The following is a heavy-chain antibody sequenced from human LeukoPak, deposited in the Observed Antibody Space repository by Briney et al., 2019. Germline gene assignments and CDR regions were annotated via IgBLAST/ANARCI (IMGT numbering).Heavy chain of an antibody. V-gene: IGHV1-18*01. CDR3: ARDGDPLESLYYHGIDV. CDR2: ISGHNGDT. CDR1: GYNFIGYG. Sequence: ASVKVSCKASGYNFIGYGISWVRQAPGQGLEWMGWISGHNGDTDYAQNFQHRVTMTTDTSTSTASMELRSLTSDDTAVYYCARDGDPLESLYYHGIDVWGQGTPVIVSS. D-gene: IGHD3-3*01. J-gene: IGHJ6*02.